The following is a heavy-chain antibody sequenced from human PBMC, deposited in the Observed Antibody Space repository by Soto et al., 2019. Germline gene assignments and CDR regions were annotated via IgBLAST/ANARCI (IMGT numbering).Heavy chain of an antibody. CDR3: ARVIISHVAADY. D-gene: IGHD3-10*01. CDR1: GFTFSSYG. J-gene: IGHJ4*02. Sequence: ESGGGVVQPGRSLRLSCAASGFTFSSYGMHWVRQAPGKGLEWVAVIWYDGSNKYYADSVKGRFTISRDNSKNTLYLQMNSLRADDTAVYYCARVIISHVAADYWGEGTLVTVSS. CDR2: IWYDGSNK. V-gene: IGHV3-33*01.